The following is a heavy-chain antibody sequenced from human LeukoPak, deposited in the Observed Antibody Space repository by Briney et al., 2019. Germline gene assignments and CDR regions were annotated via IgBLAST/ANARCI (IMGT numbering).Heavy chain of an antibody. CDR3: ARTKSGQWPVDY. D-gene: IGHD6-19*01. Sequence: GESLKISCKGSGYSFTSYWISWLRQMPGKGLEWMGRIDPSDSYTNYSPSFQGHVTISADKSISTAYLQWSSLKASDTAMYYCARTKSGQWPVDYWGQGTLVTVSS. J-gene: IGHJ4*02. V-gene: IGHV5-10-1*01. CDR2: IDPSDSYT. CDR1: GYSFTSYW.